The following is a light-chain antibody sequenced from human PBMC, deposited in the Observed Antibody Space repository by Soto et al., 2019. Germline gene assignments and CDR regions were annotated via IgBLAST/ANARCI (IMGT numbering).Light chain of an antibody. CDR2: GAS. Sequence: EIVLTQSPVTLSLSPGERATLSCRASQSVAGNSLAWYRHKPGQAPKLVIDGASSRSAGVPDRFVGSGSGTDFTLTISRLEPEDFAVYYCQQYGSSRDTFGQGTKLEIK. J-gene: IGKJ2*01. CDR1: QSVAGNS. V-gene: IGKV3-20*01. CDR3: QQYGSSRDT.